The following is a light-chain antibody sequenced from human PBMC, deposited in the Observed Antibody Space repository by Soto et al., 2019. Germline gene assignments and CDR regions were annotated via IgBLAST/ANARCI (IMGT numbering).Light chain of an antibody. CDR3: QQCDRAGT. V-gene: IGKV3D-15*01. CDR2: GAS. Sequence: DILLTQSPATLSLSPGGRATLSCRASQSVSSNLAWYQQKPGQAPRLLIQGASNRATGIPARFSGSGSGTDFTFSISSLEPEDFGMYYCQQCDRAGTFGQGTKVDIK. CDR1: QSVSSN. J-gene: IGKJ1*01.